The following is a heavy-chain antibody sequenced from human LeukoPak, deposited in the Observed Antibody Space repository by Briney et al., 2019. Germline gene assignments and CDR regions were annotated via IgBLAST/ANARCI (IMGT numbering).Heavy chain of an antibody. Sequence: GGSLRLSCAASGFTFSNNAMSWVRQAPGKGLEWVSHISDSGDGTYYAGSVKGRFTISRDNSKNTLYLQMNSLRAEDTAVYYCEKFGLQYCSSTNTNRELYGGRETLVTVPS. V-gene: IGHV3-23*01. J-gene: IGHJ4*02. D-gene: IGHD2-2*01. CDR3: EKFGLQYCSSTNTNRELY. CDR2: ISDSGDGT. CDR1: GFTFSNNA.